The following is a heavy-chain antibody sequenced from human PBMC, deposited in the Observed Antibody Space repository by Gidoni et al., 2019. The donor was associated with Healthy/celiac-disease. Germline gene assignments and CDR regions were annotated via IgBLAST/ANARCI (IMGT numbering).Heavy chain of an antibody. CDR1: GYTCTRYG. V-gene: IGHV1-18*04. Sequence: QVQLVQSGAEVKKPGASVKVSCKASGYTCTRYGISWVRQAPGQGLELMGWISAYNGNTNYAQKLQGRVTMTTDTSTSTAYMELRSLRSDDTAVYYCARVAPEGSTLAYYYYGMDVWGQVTTVTVSS. CDR2: ISAYNGNT. J-gene: IGHJ6*02. CDR3: ARVAPEGSTLAYYYYGMDV. D-gene: IGHD6-13*01.